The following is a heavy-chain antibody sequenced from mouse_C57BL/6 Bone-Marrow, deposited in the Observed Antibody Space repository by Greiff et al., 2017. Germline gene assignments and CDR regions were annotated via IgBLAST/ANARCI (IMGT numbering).Heavy chain of an antibody. D-gene: IGHD1-1*01. CDR3: ARGGYYGSSYGRFAY. V-gene: IGHV1-81*01. CDR2: IYPRSGNT. Sequence: VQLQESGAELARPGASVKLSCKASGYTFTSYGISWVKQRTGQGLEWIGEIYPRSGNTYYNEKFKGKATLTADKSSSTAYMELRSLTSEDSAVYFCARGGYYGSSYGRFAYWGQGTLVTVSA. J-gene: IGHJ3*01. CDR1: GYTFTSYG.